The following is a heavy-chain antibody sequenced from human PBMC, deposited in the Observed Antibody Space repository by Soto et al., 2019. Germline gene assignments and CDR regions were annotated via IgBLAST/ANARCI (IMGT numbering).Heavy chain of an antibody. CDR2: IVVGNGNT. V-gene: IGHV1-58*01. CDR1: GFTFITSA. Sequence: SVKVSCKASGFTFITSAVQWVRQARGQHLEWIGWIVVGNGNTNYAQKVQGRVTMTTDTSTSTAYMELRSLRSDDTAVYYCASRGGSSWSPFGYWGQGTLVTVSS. J-gene: IGHJ4*02. CDR3: ASRGGSSWSPFGY. D-gene: IGHD6-13*01.